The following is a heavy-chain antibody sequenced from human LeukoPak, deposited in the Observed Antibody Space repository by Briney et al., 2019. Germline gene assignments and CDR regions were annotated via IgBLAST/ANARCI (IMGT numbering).Heavy chain of an antibody. CDR3: ARDLGLVGAFFDY. CDR2: INPNSGGT. J-gene: IGHJ4*02. D-gene: IGHD1-26*01. V-gene: IGHV1-2*02. Sequence: VSVKVSCKASGYTFTGYYMHWVRQAPGQGLEWMGWINPNSGGTNYAQKFQGRVTMTRDTSISTAYMELSRLRSDDTAVYYCARDLGLVGAFFDYWGQGTLVTVSS. CDR1: GYTFTGYY.